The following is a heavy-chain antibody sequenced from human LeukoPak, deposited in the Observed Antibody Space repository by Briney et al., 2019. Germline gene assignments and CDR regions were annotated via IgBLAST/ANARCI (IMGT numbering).Heavy chain of an antibody. Sequence: GASVKVSCKASGYTFTSYYMHWVRQAPGQGLEWMGWISAYNGNTNYAQKLQGRVTMTTDTSTSTAYMELRSLRSDDTAVYYCARESPYAFDIWGQGTMVTVSS. CDR1: GYTFTSYY. J-gene: IGHJ3*02. CDR2: ISAYNGNT. CDR3: ARESPYAFDI. V-gene: IGHV1-18*04.